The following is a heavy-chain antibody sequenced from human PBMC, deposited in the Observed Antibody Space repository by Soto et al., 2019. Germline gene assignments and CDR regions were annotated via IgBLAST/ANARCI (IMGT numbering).Heavy chain of an antibody. CDR1: GDSISSYY. V-gene: IGHV4-59*01. Sequence: QVQLQEAGPGLVKPSATLSLTCAVSGDSISSYYCMWIRQPPGKGLESIGYLYYGRSANYNPSRKSRVTLSVDTSTNQCSLTLSSMTAADTAVYYCALRSMAVVPEYWGQGTLFTVSS. J-gene: IGHJ4*02. D-gene: IGHD3-22*01. CDR3: ALRSMAVVPEY. CDR2: LYYGRSA.